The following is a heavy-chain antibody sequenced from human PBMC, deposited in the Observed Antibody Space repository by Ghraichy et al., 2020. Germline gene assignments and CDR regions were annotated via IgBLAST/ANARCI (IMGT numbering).Heavy chain of an antibody. J-gene: IGHJ4*02. D-gene: IGHD1-26*01. Sequence: SETLSLTCAVSGGSMSSTRYYWGWIRQPPGKGLEWIGSSYYSGITYYNPSFNSRVTISVDTSKNLSSLKLTSVTAADTAVYYCAGSFGVLGRGWAIFHFWGQGTPVTVYS. CDR1: GGSMSSTRYY. CDR3: AGSFGVLGRGWAIFHF. V-gene: IGHV4-39*02. CDR2: SYYSGIT.